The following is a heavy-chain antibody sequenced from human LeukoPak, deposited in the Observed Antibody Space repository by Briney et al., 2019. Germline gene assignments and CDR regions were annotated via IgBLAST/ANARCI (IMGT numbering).Heavy chain of an antibody. CDR1: GFTVSSNS. J-gene: IGHJ4*02. CDR2: IYSDNT. D-gene: IGHD6-19*01. V-gene: IGHV3-53*01. Sequence: PGGSLRLSCTVSGFTVSSNSMSWVRQALGKGLEWVSFIYSDNTHYSDSVKGRFTISRDNSKNTLYLQMNSLRAEDTAVYYCAKGIAVAGRGNDYWGQGTLVTVSS. CDR3: AKGIAVAGRGNDY.